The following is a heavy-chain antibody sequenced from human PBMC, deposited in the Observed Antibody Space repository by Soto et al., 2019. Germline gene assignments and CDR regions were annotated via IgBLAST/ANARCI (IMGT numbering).Heavy chain of an antibody. D-gene: IGHD6-6*01. V-gene: IGHV1-3*01. Sequence: QVQLVQSGAEVKKPGASVKVSCKASGYTFTSYAMHWVRQAPGQRLEWMGWINAGNGNSKYSQKFQGIVTITRDTSASTANMELSSLRSEDTSVYYCARSPGEYSRLYFDYWGQGTLVTVSS. CDR2: INAGNGNS. CDR3: ARSPGEYSRLYFDY. J-gene: IGHJ4*02. CDR1: GYTFTSYA.